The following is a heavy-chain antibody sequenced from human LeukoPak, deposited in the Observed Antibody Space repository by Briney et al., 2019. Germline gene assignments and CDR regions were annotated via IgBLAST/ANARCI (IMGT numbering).Heavy chain of an antibody. CDR3: ARGVGWELLRDYYYMDV. CDR2: INCSGGST. V-gene: IGHV1-46*01. D-gene: IGHD1-26*01. CDR1: GYTFTNNY. Sequence: GASVKVSCKASGYTFTNNYMHWVRQAPGQGLEWMGIINCSGGSTSYAQKFQGRVTMIRDMSTSTVYMELSSLRSEDTAVYYCARGVGWELLRDYYYMDVWGKGTTATVSS. J-gene: IGHJ6*03.